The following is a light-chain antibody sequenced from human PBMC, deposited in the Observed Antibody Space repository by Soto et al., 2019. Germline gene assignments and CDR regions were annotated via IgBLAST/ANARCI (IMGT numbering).Light chain of an antibody. CDR1: QSISSY. Sequence: DIKMTQSPCPLSASLGERATITCRASQSISSYLNWYQQKPGRAPKLLIYAASSLQSGVPSRFSGSGSGTDFTLTISSLKPEDFATYYCQQSYSTPPTFGQGTKVDIK. CDR2: AAS. V-gene: IGKV1-39*01. J-gene: IGKJ1*01. CDR3: QQSYSTPPT.